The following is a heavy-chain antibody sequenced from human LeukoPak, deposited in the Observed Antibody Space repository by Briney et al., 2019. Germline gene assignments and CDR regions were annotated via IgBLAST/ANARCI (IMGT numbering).Heavy chain of an antibody. D-gene: IGHD3-3*01. V-gene: IGHV4-59*01. CDR2: SYHRGST. J-gene: IGHJ4*02. CDR1: GGSISSYY. Sequence: SETLSLTCTVSGGSISSYYWSWIRQSPGKGLEWIGWSYHRGSTSYNPSLKSRVAISVDTSKNQFSLKLSSVTAADTAFYYCARHDFWSVPFDYWGQGTLVTVSS. CDR3: ARHDFWSVPFDY.